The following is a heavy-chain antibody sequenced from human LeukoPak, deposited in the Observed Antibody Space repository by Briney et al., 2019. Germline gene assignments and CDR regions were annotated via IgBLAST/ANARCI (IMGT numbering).Heavy chain of an antibody. D-gene: IGHD2-2*01. V-gene: IGHV3-21*01. J-gene: IGHJ6*03. CDR2: ISSSSSYI. Sequence: GGSLRLSCAASGFTFSSNSMNWVRQAPGKGLEWVSSISSSSSYIDYADSVKGRFTISRDNAKNSLYLQMNSLRAEDTAVYYCARVGAVPVVIRGSFMDVWGKGTTVTVSS. CDR1: GFTFSSNS. CDR3: ARVGAVPVVIRGSFMDV.